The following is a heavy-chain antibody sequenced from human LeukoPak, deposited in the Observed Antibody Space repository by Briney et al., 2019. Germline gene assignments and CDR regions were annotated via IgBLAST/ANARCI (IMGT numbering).Heavy chain of an antibody. CDR3: ARSQASAMVSHY. CDR1: GGSLNISSYY. V-gene: IGHV4-39*01. J-gene: IGHJ4*02. CDR2: IYYSGTT. D-gene: IGHD2-2*01. Sequence: KPSETLSLTCTVSGGSLNISSYYWGGSRQTPGKGVECFCFIYYSGTTYYNPSLKFRLTIFVDTSKIQFSLKLNSVPAADTAVYYCARSQASAMVSHYWGQGTLVTVSS.